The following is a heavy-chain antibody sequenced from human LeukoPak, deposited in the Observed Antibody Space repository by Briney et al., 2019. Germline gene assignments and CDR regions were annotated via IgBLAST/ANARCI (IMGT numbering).Heavy chain of an antibody. CDR3: AISIAVAGKMGGY. D-gene: IGHD6-19*01. Sequence: SETLSLTCAVYGGSFSGYYWSWIRQPPGKGLEWIGEINHSGSTNYNPSLKSRVTISVDTSKNQFSLKLSSVTAADTAVYYCAISIAVAGKMGGYWGQGTLVTVSS. CDR2: INHSGST. CDR1: GGSFSGYY. V-gene: IGHV4-34*01. J-gene: IGHJ4*02.